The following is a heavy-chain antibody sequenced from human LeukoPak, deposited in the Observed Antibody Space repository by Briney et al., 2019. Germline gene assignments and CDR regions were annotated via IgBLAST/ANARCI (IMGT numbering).Heavy chain of an antibody. V-gene: IGHV4-38-2*02. CDR3: ARGSGSGDYSHYYYYYYYMDV. CDR1: GDSISSGYY. J-gene: IGHJ6*03. CDR2: IYHSGST. D-gene: IGHD4-17*01. Sequence: SETLSLTCTVSGDSISSGYYSGWIRQPPVKGLEWIGSIYHSGSTYYNPSLKSRVTISVDTSKNQFSLKLSSVTAADTAVYYCARGSGSGDYSHYYYYYYYMDVWGKGTTVTVSS.